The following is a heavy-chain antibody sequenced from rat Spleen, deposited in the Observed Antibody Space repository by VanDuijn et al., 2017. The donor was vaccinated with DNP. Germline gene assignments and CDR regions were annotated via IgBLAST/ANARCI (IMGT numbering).Heavy chain of an antibody. CDR3: ARSTTVMSVDY. V-gene: IGHV2-1*01. CDR2: IWSGGST. D-gene: IGHD1-1*01. CDR1: GFSLTSNS. Sequence: QVQLKESGPGLVQPSQTLSLTCTVSGFSLTSNSVHWVRQPPGKGLEWVGAIWSGGSTDYNSALKSRLSISRDTSKSQVFLKMNSVQTEDSAMYFCARSTTVMSVDYWGQGVMVTVSS. J-gene: IGHJ2*01.